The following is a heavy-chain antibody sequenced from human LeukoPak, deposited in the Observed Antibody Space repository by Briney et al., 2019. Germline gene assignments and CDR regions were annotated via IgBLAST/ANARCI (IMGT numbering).Heavy chain of an antibody. Sequence: GGSLRLSCAASGFTFSSYAMGWVRQAPGKGLEWVSAITASGGNTYYADSVKGRFTISRDNSKNTLYLQVNSLRAEDTAVYYCAKGNGYSYGRYFFDYWGQGTLVTVSS. CDR2: ITASGGNT. CDR3: AKGNGYSYGRYFFDY. J-gene: IGHJ4*02. D-gene: IGHD5-18*01. CDR1: GFTFSSYA. V-gene: IGHV3-23*01.